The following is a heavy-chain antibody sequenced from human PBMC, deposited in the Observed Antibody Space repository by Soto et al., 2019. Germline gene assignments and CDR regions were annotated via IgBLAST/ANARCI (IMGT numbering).Heavy chain of an antibody. CDR3: ASPARNYDFWSGYSFDI. CDR2: MNPNSGNT. CDR1: GYAFTSYD. D-gene: IGHD3-3*01. V-gene: IGHV1-8*01. Sequence: GVSVKVSCKAAGYAFTSYDINLVRQATGQGLEWMGWMNPNSGNTGYAQKFQGRVTMTRNTSISTAYMELSSLRSEDTAVYYCASPARNYDFWSGYSFDIWGQGTMGTVSS. J-gene: IGHJ3*02.